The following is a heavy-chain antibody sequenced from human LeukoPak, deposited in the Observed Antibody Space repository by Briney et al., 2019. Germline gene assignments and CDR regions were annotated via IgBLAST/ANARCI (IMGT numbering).Heavy chain of an antibody. CDR1: GFTFSSYE. CDR2: ISSSGSTI. CDR3: ARHWASAGSFDY. D-gene: IGHD6-13*01. V-gene: IGHV3-48*03. J-gene: IGHJ4*02. Sequence: GGSLRLSCAASGFTFSSYEMNWVRQAPGKGLEWVSYISSSGSTIYYADSVKGRFTISRDNAKNSLYLQMNSLRAEDTAVYYCARHWASAGSFDYWGQGTLVTVSS.